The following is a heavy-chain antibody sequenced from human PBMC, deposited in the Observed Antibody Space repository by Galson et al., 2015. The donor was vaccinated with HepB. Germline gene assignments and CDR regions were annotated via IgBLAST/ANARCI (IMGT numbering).Heavy chain of an antibody. CDR2: ISSSGNTI. D-gene: IGHD2-2*01. J-gene: IGHJ6*02. Sequence: SLRLSCAAPGLTFNSYSMNWIRQAPGKGLDWVSYISSSGNTIYYADSVKGRFTISRDNAKNSLYLQMNSLRDEDTAVYYCARDSDIVVVPAATAPPRVYYYYGMDVWGQGTTVTVSS. CDR3: ARDSDIVVVPAATAPPRVYYYYGMDV. V-gene: IGHV3-48*02. CDR1: GLTFNSYS.